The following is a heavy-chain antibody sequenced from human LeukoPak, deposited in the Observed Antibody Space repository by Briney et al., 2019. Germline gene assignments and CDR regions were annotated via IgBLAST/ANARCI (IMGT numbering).Heavy chain of an antibody. CDR2: IGTAGDT. D-gene: IGHD1-1*01. J-gene: IGHJ5*02. V-gene: IGHV3-13*01. CDR3: ARGGTGSNDRGDWFDH. CDR1: GFTFSSYD. Sequence: GGSLRLSCAASGFTFSSYDMHWVRQAPGKGLEWVSAIGTAGDTYYPGSVKGRFTISRENAKNSLYLQMNSLRAGDTAVYYCARGGTGSNDRGDWFDHWGQGTLVTVSS.